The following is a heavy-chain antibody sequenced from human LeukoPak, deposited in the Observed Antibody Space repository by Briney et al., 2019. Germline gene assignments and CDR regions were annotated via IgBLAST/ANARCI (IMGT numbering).Heavy chain of an antibody. CDR3: AHISSSWPDY. CDR2: ISGSGGST. V-gene: IGHV3-23*01. D-gene: IGHD6-13*01. Sequence: AESLCLSCAVSGFTFSSDAMSWVRNAQRPGLGWVSAISGSGGSTYYADSVKGRFTISGDNSKNTLYLQMNSLRAEDTAVYYCAHISSSWPDYWGQGTLVTVSS. J-gene: IGHJ4*02. CDR1: GFTFSSDA.